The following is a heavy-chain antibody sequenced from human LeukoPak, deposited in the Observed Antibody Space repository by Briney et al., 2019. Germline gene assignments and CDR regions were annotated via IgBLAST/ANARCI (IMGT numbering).Heavy chain of an antibody. V-gene: IGHV5-51*01. Sequence: GESLKISCKGSGYSFSSYWIGWVRQMPGKGLEWMGIIYPGDSDARYSPSFQGQVTISADKSISTAYLQWSSLKASDTAMYYCARWPDGNSAGLDYWGQGTLVTVSS. CDR2: IYPGDSDA. D-gene: IGHD4-23*01. CDR1: GYSFSSYW. CDR3: ARWPDGNSAGLDY. J-gene: IGHJ4*02.